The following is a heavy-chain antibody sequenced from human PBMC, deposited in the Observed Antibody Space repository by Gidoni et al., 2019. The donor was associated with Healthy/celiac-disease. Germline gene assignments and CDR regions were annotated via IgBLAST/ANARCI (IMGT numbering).Heavy chain of an antibody. Sequence: EVQLLESGGGLVQPGGSLRLSCAASGFTFSSYAMSWVRQAPGKGLEWVSAICGSGGSTYYADSVKGRFTISRDNSKNTLYLQMNSLRAEDTAVYYCAKSHYYDSSGYSLVTIDYWGQGTLVTVSS. D-gene: IGHD3-22*01. CDR1: GFTFSSYA. J-gene: IGHJ4*02. V-gene: IGHV3-23*01. CDR2: ICGSGGST. CDR3: AKSHYYDSSGYSLVTIDY.